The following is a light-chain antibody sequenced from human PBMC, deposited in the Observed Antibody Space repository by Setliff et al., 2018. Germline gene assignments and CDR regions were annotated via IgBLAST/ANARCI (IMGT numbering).Light chain of an antibody. CDR2: DVS. V-gene: IGLV2-14*01. CDR1: SSDVGGYNY. CDR3: SSYTSSSTYV. Sequence: ALAQPASVSGSPGQSITISCTGTSSDVGGYNYVSWYQQHPGKAPKLMIYDVSKRPSGVSNRFSGSKSGNTASLTISGLQAEDEADYYCSSYTSSSTYVFGTGTKVTV. J-gene: IGLJ1*01.